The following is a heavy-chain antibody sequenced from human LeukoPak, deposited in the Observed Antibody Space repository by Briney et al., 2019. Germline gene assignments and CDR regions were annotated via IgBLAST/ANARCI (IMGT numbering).Heavy chain of an antibody. CDR3: ARVASWYPGYYFDY. D-gene: IGHD6-13*01. J-gene: IGHJ4*02. V-gene: IGHV4-34*01. CDR2: IHRSGTT. Sequence: SETLSLTCAVHGGSFSGYSWNWIRQSPGKGLEWIGEIHRSGTTNYNESLKSRVSMSIDTSKNQFSLKLNSVTAADTAVYFCARVASWYPGYYFDYWGQGTLVTVSS. CDR1: GGSFSGYS.